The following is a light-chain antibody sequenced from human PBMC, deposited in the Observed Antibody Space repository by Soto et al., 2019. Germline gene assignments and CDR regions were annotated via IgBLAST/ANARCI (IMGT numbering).Light chain of an antibody. CDR3: AAWDDSLNGHTV. J-gene: IGLJ7*01. CDR1: SSNIGSNP. CDR2: SND. Sequence: QSVLTQPPSASGTPGQRVTISCSGSSSNIGSNPVNWYQQLPGTAPQLLIYSNDQRPSGVPDRFSGSKSGTSASLAISGLQSEDEADYYCAAWDDSLNGHTVFGGGTQLTVL. V-gene: IGLV1-44*01.